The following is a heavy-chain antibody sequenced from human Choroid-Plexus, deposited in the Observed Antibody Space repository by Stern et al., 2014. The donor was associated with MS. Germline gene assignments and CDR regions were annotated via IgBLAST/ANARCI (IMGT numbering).Heavy chain of an antibody. J-gene: IGHJ5*02. CDR3: AKDRQYLTYFFDH. V-gene: IGHV3-30*18. CDR2: VSYDGSNK. D-gene: IGHD2/OR15-2a*01. CDR1: GFTFGSCA. Sequence: MQLVESGGGVAQPGRPLRLSCVASGFTFGSCAMHWVRQAPGKGLAWVAGVSYDGSNKYYADSVKGRFTISRDNSQNTLYMQMSSLRPEDTAVYYCAKDRQYLTYFFDHWGQGSLVTVSS.